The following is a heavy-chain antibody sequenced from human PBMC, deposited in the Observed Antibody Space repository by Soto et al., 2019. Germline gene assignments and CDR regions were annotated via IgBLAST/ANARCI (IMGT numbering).Heavy chain of an antibody. Sequence: GVSRWLACAAGGVCSRSYGMNYENQAPGKGLEWVSYIGIGSSTKYYADSVKGRFTISRDNAKNSLYLQMNSLRAEDTAVYYCARFYYDSSGYLPSPYYYYYGMDVWGQGTTVTVSS. V-gene: IGHV3-48*04. CDR2: IGIGSSTK. CDR1: GVCSRSYG. CDR3: ARFYYDSSGYLPSPYYYYYGMDV. J-gene: IGHJ6*02. D-gene: IGHD3-22*01.